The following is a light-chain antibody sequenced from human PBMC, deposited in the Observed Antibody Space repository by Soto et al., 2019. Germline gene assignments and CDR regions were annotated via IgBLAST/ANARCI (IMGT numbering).Light chain of an antibody. Sequence: QSVLTQPRSVSGSPGHSVAISCTGTSSDVGGYTYVAWYRQYPGKAPKLTLYDVSKRPSGVPDRFSGSKSGNTASLTISGLQAEDEADYYCCSYAGRYIVVFGGGTKLTVL. J-gene: IGLJ2*01. CDR3: CSYAGRYIVV. CDR2: DVS. V-gene: IGLV2-11*01. CDR1: SSDVGGYTY.